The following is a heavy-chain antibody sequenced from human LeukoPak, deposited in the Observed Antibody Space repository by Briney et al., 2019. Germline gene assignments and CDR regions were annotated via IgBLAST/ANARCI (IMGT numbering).Heavy chain of an antibody. J-gene: IGHJ4*02. V-gene: IGHV3-30*02. Sequence: GGSLGLSCAASGFTFSSFGMHWGRHAPGKGLEWVAFIWYDGSKIFYGDSVKGRFTISRDNSQNTLYLQMNSLRVEDTAVYYCARGLYDSVTGYHNDFDCWGPGTLVTVS. D-gene: IGHD3-9*01. CDR3: ARGLYDSVTGYHNDFDC. CDR2: IWYDGSKI. CDR1: GFTFSSFG.